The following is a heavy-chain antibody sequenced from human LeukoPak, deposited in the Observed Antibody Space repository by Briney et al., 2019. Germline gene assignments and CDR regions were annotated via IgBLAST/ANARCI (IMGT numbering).Heavy chain of an antibody. Sequence: ASVKVSCKASGYTFTSYYMHWVRQAPGQGLEWMGIINPSGGSTSYAQKFQGRVTMIRDTSTSTVYMELSSLRSEDTAVYYCARELVVDTYGMDVWGQGTTVTVSS. D-gene: IGHD3-22*01. CDR1: GYTFTSYY. CDR2: INPSGGST. V-gene: IGHV1-46*01. J-gene: IGHJ6*02. CDR3: ARELVVDTYGMDV.